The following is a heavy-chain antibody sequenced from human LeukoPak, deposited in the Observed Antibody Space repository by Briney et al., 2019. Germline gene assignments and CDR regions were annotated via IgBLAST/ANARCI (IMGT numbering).Heavy chain of an antibody. J-gene: IGHJ6*03. D-gene: IGHD3-16*02. Sequence: SETLSLTCTVSGGSISSSSYYWGWIRQPPGKGLEWIGSIYHSGSTYYNPSLKSRVTISVDTSKNQFSLKLSSVTAADTAVYYCARGGYDYVWGSYRYTNYYMDVWGKGTTVTISS. CDR3: ARGGYDYVWGSYRYTNYYMDV. CDR2: IYHSGST. CDR1: GGSISSSSYY. V-gene: IGHV4-39*07.